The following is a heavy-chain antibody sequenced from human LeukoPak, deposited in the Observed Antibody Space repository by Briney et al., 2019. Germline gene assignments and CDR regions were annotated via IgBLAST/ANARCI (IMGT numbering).Heavy chain of an antibody. Sequence: PSETLSLTCTVSGGSVSSGIYYWSWIRQPPGKGLEWIGCIYYSGSTKYNPSLKGRVTISVDTSKNQFSLKLSSVTAADTAVYYCARGGGNSGSYGLDYWGQGTLVTVSS. CDR1: GGSVSSGIYY. CDR2: IYYSGST. CDR3: ARGGGNSGSYGLDY. D-gene: IGHD1-26*01. J-gene: IGHJ4*02. V-gene: IGHV4-61*01.